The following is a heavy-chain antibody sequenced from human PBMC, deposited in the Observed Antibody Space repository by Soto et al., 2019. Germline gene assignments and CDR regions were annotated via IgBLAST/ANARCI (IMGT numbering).Heavy chain of an antibody. CDR3: ARVGPDFVLVPAQY. CDR2: ISYDGSNK. Sequence: QVQLVESGGGVVQPGRSLRLSCAASGFTFSSYAMHWVRQAPGKGLEWVALISYDGSNKYYADSVKGRFTISRDNSKNTLYLQINSLRAEDTAVYYCARVGPDFVLVPAQYWGQGTLVTVSS. CDR1: GFTFSSYA. D-gene: IGHD2-2*01. J-gene: IGHJ4*02. V-gene: IGHV3-30-3*01.